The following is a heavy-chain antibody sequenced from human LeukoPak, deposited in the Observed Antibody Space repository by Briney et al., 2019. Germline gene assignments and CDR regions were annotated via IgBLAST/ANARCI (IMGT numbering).Heavy chain of an antibody. D-gene: IGHD3-22*01. V-gene: IGHV3-74*01. J-gene: IGHJ1*01. CDR3: ARAPSEIGGYYPEYFRH. CDR2: IKSDGST. Sequence: GGSLRLSCAASGFTFSSSWMHWVRQAPGKGLVWVSRIKSDGSTNYADSVKGRFTISRDNAKNTLSLQMNSLRAEDTGVYYCARAPSEIGGYYPEYFRHWGQGTLVTVSS. CDR1: GFTFSSSW.